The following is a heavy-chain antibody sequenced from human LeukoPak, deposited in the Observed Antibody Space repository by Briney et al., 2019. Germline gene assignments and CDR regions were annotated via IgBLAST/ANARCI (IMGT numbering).Heavy chain of an antibody. D-gene: IGHD2-21*01. J-gene: IGHJ4*02. V-gene: IGHV2-5*01. Sequence: SGPTLVNPTETLTLTCTCSGFSVTSSGVAVGWIRQPPGKALEWLGHIYWNDDDRYNSFLRSRLTITKDTSENQVVLTMTNMDPVDTATYYCAHLSTSAYYYDYWGQGTLATVSS. CDR3: AHLSTSAYYYDY. CDR2: IYWNDDD. CDR1: GFSVTSSGVA.